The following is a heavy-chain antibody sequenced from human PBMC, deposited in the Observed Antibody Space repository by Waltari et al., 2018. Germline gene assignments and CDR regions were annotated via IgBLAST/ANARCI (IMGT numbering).Heavy chain of an antibody. Sequence: EVQLLESGGGLVQPGGSLRLSCAASGFTFSSYAMSWVRQAPGKGLEWVSAISGSGGSTYYADSVKGRFTISRDNSKNTLYLQMNSLRAEDTAVYYCAKDRMGVTHKNNYYYYGMDVWGQGTTVTVSS. CDR2: ISGSGGST. CDR1: GFTFSSYA. D-gene: IGHD2-21*02. CDR3: AKDRMGVTHKNNYYYYGMDV. J-gene: IGHJ6*02. V-gene: IGHV3-23*01.